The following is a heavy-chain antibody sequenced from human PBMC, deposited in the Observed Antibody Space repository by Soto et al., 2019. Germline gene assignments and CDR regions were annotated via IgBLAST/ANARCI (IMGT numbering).Heavy chain of an antibody. J-gene: IGHJ6*03. V-gene: IGHV4-34*01. Sequence: QVQLQQWGAGLLKPSETLSLTCAVYGGSFSGYYWSWIRQPPGKGLEWIGEINHSGSTNYNPSLKSRVTKSVDTFKIHFFLKLGSATASDTAVYYCARENSGYDYYYYYMDVWGKGTTVTVSS. CDR2: INHSGST. CDR1: GGSFSGYY. D-gene: IGHD5-12*01. CDR3: ARENSGYDYYYYYMDV.